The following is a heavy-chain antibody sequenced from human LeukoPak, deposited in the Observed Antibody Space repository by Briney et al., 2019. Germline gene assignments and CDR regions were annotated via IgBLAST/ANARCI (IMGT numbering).Heavy chain of an antibody. V-gene: IGHV3-30*04. J-gene: IGHJ4*02. CDR1: GFTFTTYA. D-gene: IGHD4-11*01. CDR2: ISYDASNK. Sequence: GGSLRLSCTASGFTFTTYAMHWVRQAPGKGLEWLAVISYDASNKYYADSVKGRFTISRDNSKNTLYLQMNSLRAEDTAVYYCAKGATVTTGSYFDYWGQGTLVTVSS. CDR3: AKGATVTTGSYFDY.